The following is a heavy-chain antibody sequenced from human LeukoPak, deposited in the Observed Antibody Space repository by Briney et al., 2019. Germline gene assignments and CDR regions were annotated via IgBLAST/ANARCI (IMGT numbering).Heavy chain of an antibody. J-gene: IGHJ4*02. CDR2: ISGISLSI. D-gene: IGHD5-12*01. V-gene: IGHV3-23*01. CDR1: GLTLNLYA. Sequence: GGSLRLSCAASGLTLNLYAMDCVRQAPGRGLEWVSFISGISLSIYYADSVKGRFTISRDNSKNTLYLQVNSLRAEDTAVYYCAKTYDSGSYDFDYWGQGTLVTVSS. CDR3: AKTYDSGSYDFDY.